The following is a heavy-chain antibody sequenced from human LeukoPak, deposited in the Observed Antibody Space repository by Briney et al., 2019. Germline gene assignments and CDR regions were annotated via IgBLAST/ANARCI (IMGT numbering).Heavy chain of an antibody. CDR3: ARARASYNPFDY. V-gene: IGHV3-21*01. J-gene: IGHJ4*02. CDR1: GFTFSSYE. D-gene: IGHD5-24*01. Sequence: GGSLRLPCAASGFTFSSYEMNWVRQAPGKGLEWVSSISSSSSYIYYADSVKGRFTISRDNAKNSLYLQMNSLRAEDTAVYYCARARASYNPFDYWGQGTLVTVSS. CDR2: ISSSSSYI.